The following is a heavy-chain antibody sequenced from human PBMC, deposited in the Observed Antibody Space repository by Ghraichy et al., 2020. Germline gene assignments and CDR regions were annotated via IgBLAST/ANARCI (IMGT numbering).Heavy chain of an antibody. Sequence: GGSLRLSCAASGFTFSSYSMNWVRQAPGKGLEWVSSISSSSSYIYYADSVKGRFTISRDNAKNSLYLQMNSLRAEDTAVYYCARVGRIAVAGFQDRYWYFDLWGRGTLVTVSS. D-gene: IGHD6-19*01. V-gene: IGHV3-21*01. CDR3: ARVGRIAVAGFQDRYWYFDL. J-gene: IGHJ2*01. CDR1: GFTFSSYS. CDR2: ISSSSSYI.